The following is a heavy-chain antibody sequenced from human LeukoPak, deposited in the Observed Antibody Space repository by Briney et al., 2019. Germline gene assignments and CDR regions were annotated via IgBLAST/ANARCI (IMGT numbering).Heavy chain of an antibody. CDR3: ARGAATRNYYGMDV. Sequence: SETLSLTCTVSGVSISSNNYYWGWIRQPPGKGLEWIGSIYYSGSTNYNPSLKSRVTISVDTSMNQFSLKLSTVTAADTAVYYCARGAATRNYYGMDVWGQGTTVTVSS. V-gene: IGHV4-39*07. CDR1: GVSISSNNYY. CDR2: IYYSGST. J-gene: IGHJ6*02. D-gene: IGHD5-24*01.